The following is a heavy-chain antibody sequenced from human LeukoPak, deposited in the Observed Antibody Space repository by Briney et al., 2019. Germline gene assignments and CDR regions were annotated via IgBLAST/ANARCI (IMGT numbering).Heavy chain of an antibody. CDR1: GYTFTGYY. Sequence: GASVKVSCKASGYTFTGYYMHWVRQAPGQGLEWMGRINPNSGGTNYAQKFQGRVTMTRDTSISTAYMELSRLRSDDTAVYYCARDRRVGSGWYGGYGYWGQGTLVTVSS. CDR2: INPNSGGT. CDR3: ARDRRVGSGWYGGYGY. V-gene: IGHV1-2*06. J-gene: IGHJ4*02. D-gene: IGHD6-19*01.